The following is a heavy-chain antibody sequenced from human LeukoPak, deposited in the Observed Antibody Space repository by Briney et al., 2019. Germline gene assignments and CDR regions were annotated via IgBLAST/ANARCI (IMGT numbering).Heavy chain of an antibody. Sequence: PGGSLRLSCAASGFTFSSYAMHWVRQAPGKGLEWVAVISYDGSNKYYADSVKGRFTISRDNSKNTLYLQMNSLRAEDTAVYYCAREATTGRYFDYWGQGTLVTVSS. CDR2: ISYDGSNK. V-gene: IGHV3-30*04. D-gene: IGHD4-17*01. J-gene: IGHJ4*02. CDR1: GFTFSSYA. CDR3: AREATTGRYFDY.